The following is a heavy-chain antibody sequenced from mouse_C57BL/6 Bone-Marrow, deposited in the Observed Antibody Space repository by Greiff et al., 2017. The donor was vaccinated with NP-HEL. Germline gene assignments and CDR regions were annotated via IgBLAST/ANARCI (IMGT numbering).Heavy chain of an antibody. V-gene: IGHV5-17*01. CDR2: ISSGSSTI. CDR1: GFTFSDYG. Sequence: EVKLVESGGGLVKPGGSLKLSCAASGFTFSDYGMHWVRQAPEKGLEWVAYISSGSSTIYSADTVKGRFTISRDKAKNTLFLQMTSLRSEDTAMYYCARTPWFAYWGQGTLVTVSA. CDR3: ARTPWFAY. J-gene: IGHJ3*01.